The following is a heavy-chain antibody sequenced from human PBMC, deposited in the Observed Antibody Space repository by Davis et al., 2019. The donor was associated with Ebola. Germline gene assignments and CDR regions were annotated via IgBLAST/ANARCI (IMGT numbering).Heavy chain of an antibody. CDR2: IYPRDSDT. CDR3: ARGNYGGNSYYYYGMDV. J-gene: IGHJ6*04. CDR1: GYSFTSYW. V-gene: IGHV5-51*01. Sequence: GESLKISCKGSGYSFTSYWIGWVRQMPGKGLEWMGIIYPRDSDTRYSPAFQGQVTISADKSTSTTYLQWSSLRASDTAMYYCARGNYGGNSYYYYGMDVWGKGTTVTVSS. D-gene: IGHD4-23*01.